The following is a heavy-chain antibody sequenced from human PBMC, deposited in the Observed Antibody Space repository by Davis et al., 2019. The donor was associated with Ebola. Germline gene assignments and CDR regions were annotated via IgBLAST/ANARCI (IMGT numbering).Heavy chain of an antibody. Sequence: GESLKISCAASGFTFSSYGMHWVRQAPGKGLEWVAVISYDGRNKYYADSVKGRFTISRDNSKNTLYVQMNSLRAEDTAVYYCARDFGLAAAGTAFDYWGQGTLVTVSS. V-gene: IGHV3-30*03. J-gene: IGHJ4*02. CDR3: ARDFGLAAAGTAFDY. CDR2: ISYDGRNK. D-gene: IGHD6-13*01. CDR1: GFTFSSYG.